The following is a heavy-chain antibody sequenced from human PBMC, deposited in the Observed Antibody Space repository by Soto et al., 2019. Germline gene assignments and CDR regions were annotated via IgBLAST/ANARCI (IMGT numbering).Heavy chain of an antibody. CDR1: GYTFTGYY. J-gene: IGHJ3*02. D-gene: IGHD6-13*01. CDR3: TRVVGRSSSDAFDI. CDR2: INPNSGGT. V-gene: IGHV1-2*02. Sequence: QVQLVQSGAEVKKPGASVQVSCKASGYTFTGYYIHWVRQAPGQGLEWMGWINPNSGGTNYAQKFQGRVTMTRDTSISTVYMELSRLRSDGTAVYYCTRVVGRSSSDAFDIWGQGTMVTVSS.